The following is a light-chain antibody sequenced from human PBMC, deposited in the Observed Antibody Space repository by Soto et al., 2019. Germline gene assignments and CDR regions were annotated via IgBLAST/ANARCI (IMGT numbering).Light chain of an antibody. CDR2: DAS. Sequence: EIVLTQSPSTLSLSPGERATLSCMASLSITNNYLAWYQQKPGQAPRLLLYDASNRATGIPDRFSGSGSGTDFSLTISRLEPEDFAVYYCQQYGSSVWTFGQGTKVEIK. CDR1: LSITNNY. CDR3: QQYGSSVWT. J-gene: IGKJ1*01. V-gene: IGKV3-20*01.